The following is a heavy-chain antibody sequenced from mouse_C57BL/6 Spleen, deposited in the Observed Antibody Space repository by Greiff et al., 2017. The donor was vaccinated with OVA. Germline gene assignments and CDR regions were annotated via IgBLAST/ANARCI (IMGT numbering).Heavy chain of an antibody. CDR2: ISYDGSN. Sequence: EVKLMESGPGLVKPSQSLSLTCSVTGYSITSGYYWNWIRQFPGNKLEWMGYISYDGSNNYNPSLKNRISITRDTSKNQFFLKLNSVTTEDTATYYCARDKLTGPFFAYWGQGTLVTVSA. V-gene: IGHV3-6*01. J-gene: IGHJ3*01. CDR1: GYSITSGYY. CDR3: ARDKLTGPFFAY. D-gene: IGHD4-1*01.